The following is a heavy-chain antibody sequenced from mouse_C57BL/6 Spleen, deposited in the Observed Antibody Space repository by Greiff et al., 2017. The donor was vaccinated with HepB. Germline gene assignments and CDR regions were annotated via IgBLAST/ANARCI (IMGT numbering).Heavy chain of an antibody. Sequence: EVQRVESGGGLVKPGGSLKLSCAASGFTFSSYAMSWVRQTPEKRLEWVATISDGGSYTYYPDNVKGRFTISRDNAKNNLYLQMSHLKSEDTAMYYCARETAQAKGYYYAMDYWGQGTSVTVSS. CDR1: GFTFSSYA. CDR2: ISDGGSYT. J-gene: IGHJ4*01. V-gene: IGHV5-4*01. CDR3: ARETAQAKGYYYAMDY. D-gene: IGHD3-2*02.